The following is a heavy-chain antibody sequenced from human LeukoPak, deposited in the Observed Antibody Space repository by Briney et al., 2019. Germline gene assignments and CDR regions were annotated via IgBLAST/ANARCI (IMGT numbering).Heavy chain of an antibody. CDR2: ISGSGVST. CDR1: GFRFSSYA. CDR3: AKDERNWNYNLASQTYD. J-gene: IGHJ4*02. D-gene: IGHD1-7*01. Sequence: PGGSLRLPCAASGFRFSSYAMSWVRQAPGKGLEWVSAISGSGVSTYYADSVKGRFTVSRDNSKNTLYLQMSSLRAEDTAVYNCAKDERNWNYNLASQTYDWGQGTLVTVSS. V-gene: IGHV3-23*01.